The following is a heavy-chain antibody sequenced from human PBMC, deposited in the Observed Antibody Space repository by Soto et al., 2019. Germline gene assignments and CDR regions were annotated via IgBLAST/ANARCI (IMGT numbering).Heavy chain of an antibody. CDR2: TYYSGST. CDR1: GGSISTYY. J-gene: IGHJ6*02. V-gene: IGHV4-59*01. CDR3: ASDRSSGWDQGYGMDV. Sequence: PSETLSLTCTVSGGSISTYYWSWIRQPPGKGLEWIGYTYYSGSTSYNPSLKSRVTISVDTSKNQFSLKLRSVTAADTAVYYCASDRSSGWDQGYGMDVWGQGTTVTVSS. D-gene: IGHD6-19*01.